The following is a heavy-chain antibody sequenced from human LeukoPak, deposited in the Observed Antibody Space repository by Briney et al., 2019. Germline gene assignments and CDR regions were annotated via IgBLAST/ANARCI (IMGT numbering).Heavy chain of an antibody. CDR3: AREPYNWNDEGGGDLDAFDI. D-gene: IGHD1-1*01. J-gene: IGHJ3*02. Sequence: GASVKVSCKASGGTFSSYAISWVRQAPGQGLEWMGGIIPIFGTANYAQKFQGRVTITADEATSTAYMELSSLRSEDTGVYYCAREPYNWNDEGGGDLDAFDIWGQGTMVTVSS. V-gene: IGHV1-69*13. CDR2: IIPIFGTA. CDR1: GGTFSSYA.